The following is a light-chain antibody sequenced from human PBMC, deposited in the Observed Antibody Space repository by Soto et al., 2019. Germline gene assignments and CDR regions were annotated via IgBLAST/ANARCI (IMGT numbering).Light chain of an antibody. V-gene: IGKV2-28*01. Sequence: DIVMTQSPLSMPVTPGEPASISCRSSQSLLHSNGYNYLDWYLQKPGQSPQLLIYLGSNRAYGAPDMFNDSRSGTDFTLKISRVEAEDVGVYYCMQALQTPTFVQGTLLEIK. CDR1: QSLLHSNGYNY. J-gene: IGKJ5*01. CDR3: MQALQTPT. CDR2: LGS.